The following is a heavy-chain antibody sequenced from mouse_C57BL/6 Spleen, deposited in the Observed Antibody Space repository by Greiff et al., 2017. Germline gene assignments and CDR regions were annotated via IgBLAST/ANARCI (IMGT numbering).Heavy chain of an antibody. CDR1: GYTFTSYW. CDR2: IHPNSGST. V-gene: IGHV1-64*01. J-gene: IGHJ4*01. Sequence: QVQLQQPGAELVKPGASVKLSCKASGYTFTSYWMHWVKQRPGQGLEWIGMIHPNSGSTNYNEKFKSKATLTVDKSSSTAYMQLSSLTSEDSAVYYCAREDYDYDGRAMDYWGQGTSVTVSS. CDR3: AREDYDYDGRAMDY. D-gene: IGHD2-4*01.